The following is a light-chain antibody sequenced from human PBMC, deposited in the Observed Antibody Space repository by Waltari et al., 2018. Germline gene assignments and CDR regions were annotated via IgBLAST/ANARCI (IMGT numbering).Light chain of an antibody. J-gene: IGLJ3*02. Sequence: QSALTQPASVSGSPGQSITISCTGTSSDVGGYNYVSWYQQHPGKAPKLMIYDVSKRPSGVSNRFSGSKSGNTASLTISGLQADDEADYYCNSYTGSSTSVLFGGGTKLTVL. CDR2: DVS. CDR1: SSDVGGYNY. CDR3: NSYTGSSTSVL. V-gene: IGLV2-14*01.